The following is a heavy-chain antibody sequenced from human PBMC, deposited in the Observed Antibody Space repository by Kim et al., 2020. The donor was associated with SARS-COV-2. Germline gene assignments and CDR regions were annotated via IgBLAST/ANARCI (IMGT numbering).Heavy chain of an antibody. CDR1: GYTFTGYY. Sequence: ASVKVSCKASGYTFTGYYMHWVRQAPGQGLEWMGWINPSSGGTNYAQKFQGRVTMTRDTSISTAYMELSRLRSDDTAVYYCAREKIAVAGTDFDYWGQGTLVTVSS. CDR2: INPSSGGT. J-gene: IGHJ4*02. D-gene: IGHD6-19*01. V-gene: IGHV1-2*02. CDR3: AREKIAVAGTDFDY.